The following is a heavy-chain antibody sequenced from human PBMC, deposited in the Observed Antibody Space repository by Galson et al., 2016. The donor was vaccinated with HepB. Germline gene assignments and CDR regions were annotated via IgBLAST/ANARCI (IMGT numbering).Heavy chain of an antibody. J-gene: IGHJ4*02. CDR1: GGPISSYNW. V-gene: IGHV4-4*02. Sequence: ETLSLTCAVSGGPISSYNWWSWVRQPPGKGLEWIGEIFHTGRTNYNPSLKGRVTISLDKSKNQFSLNLRSVTAADTAIYYCAPLGYRTGGVCHSVIWSQGTLVTVSS. CDR2: IFHTGRT. CDR3: APLGYRTGGVCHSVI. D-gene: IGHD2-8*02.